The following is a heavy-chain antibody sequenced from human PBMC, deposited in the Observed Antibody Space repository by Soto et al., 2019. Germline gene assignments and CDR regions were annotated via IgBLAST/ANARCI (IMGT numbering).Heavy chain of an antibody. CDR1: GYSFPSDW. V-gene: IGHV5-51*01. CDR2: IYPADSDT. J-gene: IGHJ4*02. D-gene: IGHD3-16*02. Sequence: GESLKISCKGSGYSFPSDWIGWVRQMPGKGLEWMGSIYPADSDTRYSPAFQGQVTISADKSIRTAYLQWSSLKASDTATYFCARIQDYVWGSYPYDVWGQGSLVTVSS. CDR3: ARIQDYVWGSYPYDV.